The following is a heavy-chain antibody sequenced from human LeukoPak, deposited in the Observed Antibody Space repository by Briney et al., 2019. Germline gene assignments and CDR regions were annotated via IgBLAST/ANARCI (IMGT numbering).Heavy chain of an antibody. CDR1: GFTVSSNY. V-gene: IGHV3-7*01. CDR3: ARLRGFDY. D-gene: IGHD3-10*01. J-gene: IGHJ4*02. Sequence: PGGSLRLSCAASGFTVSSNYMSWVRQAPGKGLEWVANIKQDGSEKYYVDSVKGRFTISRDNAKNSLYLQMISLRAEDTAVYYCARLRGFDYWGQGTLVTVSS. CDR2: IKQDGSEK.